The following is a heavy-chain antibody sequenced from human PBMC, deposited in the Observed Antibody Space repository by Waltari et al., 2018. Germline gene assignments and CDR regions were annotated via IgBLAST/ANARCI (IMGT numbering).Heavy chain of an antibody. V-gene: IGHV4-4*09. CDR3: ARLPIPSYYYGMDV. Sequence: SGDSINNYYWSWIRQPPGKGLDYIGYVSSSGGTNSNPSLKSRVTISLDTSKNQFSLKLSSVTAADTAVYYCARLPIPSYYYGMDVWGQGTTVTVSS. D-gene: IGHD2-21*01. J-gene: IGHJ6*02. CDR1: GDSINNYY. CDR2: VSSSGGT.